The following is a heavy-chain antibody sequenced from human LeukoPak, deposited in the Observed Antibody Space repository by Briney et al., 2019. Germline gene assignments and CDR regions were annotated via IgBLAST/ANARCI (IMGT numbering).Heavy chain of an antibody. CDR1: GGSFSGYY. Sequence: SETLSLTCAVYGGSFSGYYWSWIRQPPGKGLEWIGEINHSGSTNYNPSLKSRVTISVDTSKNQFSLKLRSVTAADTAVYYCARGEDSLAEPLDYWGQGTLVTVSS. CDR3: ARGEDSLAEPLDY. CDR2: INHSGST. D-gene: IGHD1-14*01. J-gene: IGHJ4*02. V-gene: IGHV4-34*01.